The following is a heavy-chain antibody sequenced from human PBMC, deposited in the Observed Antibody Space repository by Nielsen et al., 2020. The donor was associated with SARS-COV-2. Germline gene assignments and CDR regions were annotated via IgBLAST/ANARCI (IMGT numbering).Heavy chain of an antibody. V-gene: IGHV1-18*01. CDR1: GYTFTSYG. CDR2: ISAYNGNT. D-gene: IGHD3-3*01. CDR3: ARAGFLEWNPFDY. Sequence: ASVKVSCKASGYTFTSYGISWVRQAPGQGLEWMGWISAYNGNTNYAQKLQGRVTMTIDTSTSTAYMELSSLRSEDTAVYYCARAGFLEWNPFDYWGQGTLVTVSS. J-gene: IGHJ4*02.